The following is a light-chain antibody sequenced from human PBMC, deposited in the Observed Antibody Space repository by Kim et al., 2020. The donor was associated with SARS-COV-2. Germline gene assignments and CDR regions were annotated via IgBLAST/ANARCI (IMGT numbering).Light chain of an antibody. CDR3: QQYRHWALT. J-gene: IGKJ4*01. CDR1: QSVSSN. V-gene: IGKV3-15*01. Sequence: EIVMTQSPATLSVSPGERATLSCRASQSVSSNLAWYQQKPGQAPRLLIYGASTRATGIPGRFSGSGSGTEFTLTISSLQSEDFAVYYWQQYRHWALTFGGGTKVDIK. CDR2: GAS.